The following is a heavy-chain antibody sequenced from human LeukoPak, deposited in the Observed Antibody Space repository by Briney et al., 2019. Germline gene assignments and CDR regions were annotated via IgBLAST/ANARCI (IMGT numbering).Heavy chain of an antibody. D-gene: IGHD2-15*01. CDR2: IYPGESDT. J-gene: IGHJ6*02. V-gene: IGHV5-51*01. Sequence: GESLKISCKGSGYSFNSYWIGWVRQMPGKGLEWMGIIYPGESDTRYSPSFQGQVTISADKSISVAYLQWSSLKASDTAMYYCARSSFLSGGSFYYGMDVWGQGTTVTVSS. CDR1: GYSFNSYW. CDR3: ARSSFLSGGSFYYGMDV.